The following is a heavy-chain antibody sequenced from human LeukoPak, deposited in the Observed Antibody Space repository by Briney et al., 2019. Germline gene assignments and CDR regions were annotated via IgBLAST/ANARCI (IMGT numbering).Heavy chain of an antibody. J-gene: IGHJ6*03. Sequence: PGGSLRLSCAASGFTVSSKYMSWVRQAPGKGLEWVSVIYSGGSTYYADSVKGRFTISRDNSKNTLYLQMNSLRAEDTAVYYCARDAYYYGSGYYYYYMDVWGKGTTVTVSS. V-gene: IGHV3-53*01. D-gene: IGHD3-10*01. CDR1: GFTVSSKY. CDR3: ARDAYYYGSGYYYYYMDV. CDR2: IYSGGST.